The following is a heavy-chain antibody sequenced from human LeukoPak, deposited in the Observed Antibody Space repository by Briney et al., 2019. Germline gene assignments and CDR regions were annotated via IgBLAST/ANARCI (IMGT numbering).Heavy chain of an antibody. J-gene: IGHJ2*01. Sequence: GRSLRLTCAASGFTFSSYGMHWVRQAPGKGLEWVAVIWYDGSNKYYADSVKGRSTISRDNSKNTLYLQMNSLRAEDTAVYYCARDPSPRKYSSGLFDLWGRGTLVTVSS. V-gene: IGHV3-33*01. CDR1: GFTFSSYG. CDR3: ARDPSPRKYSSGLFDL. D-gene: IGHD6-19*01. CDR2: IWYDGSNK.